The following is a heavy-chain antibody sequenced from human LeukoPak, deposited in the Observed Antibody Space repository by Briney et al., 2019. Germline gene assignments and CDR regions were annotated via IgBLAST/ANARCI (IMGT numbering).Heavy chain of an antibody. CDR3: ALNYDFWSGPFDY. CDR2: INAGNGNT. D-gene: IGHD3-3*01. Sequence: ASVKVSCKASGYTFTSYAMHWVRQAPGQRLEWMGWINAGNGNTKYSQKFQGRVTITRDTSASTAYMELSSLRSEGTAVYYCALNYDFWSGPFDYWGQGTLVTVSS. CDR1: GYTFTSYA. J-gene: IGHJ4*02. V-gene: IGHV1-3*01.